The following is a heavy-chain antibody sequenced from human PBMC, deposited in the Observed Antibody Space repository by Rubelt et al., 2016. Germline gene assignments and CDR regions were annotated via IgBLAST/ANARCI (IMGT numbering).Heavy chain of an antibody. CDR1: GYTFTSYG. V-gene: IGHV1-18*01. Sequence: QVQLVQSGAEVKKPGASVKVSCKASGYTFTSYGISWVRQAPGQGLEWMGGISAYNGNTNYAQNLPERVTSTPETSTSTAYMELRTLRSDDTSVYYCARVEYYYDSSGYSDYWGQGTLVTVSS. D-gene: IGHD3-22*01. CDR2: ISAYNGNT. CDR3: ARVEYYYDSSGYSDY. J-gene: IGHJ4*02.